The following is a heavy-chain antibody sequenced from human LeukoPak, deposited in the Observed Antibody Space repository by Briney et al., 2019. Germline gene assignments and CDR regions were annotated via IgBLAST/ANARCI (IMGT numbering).Heavy chain of an antibody. J-gene: IGHJ5*02. V-gene: IGHV4-4*07. CDR1: GGSISSYY. D-gene: IGHD6-13*01. CDR2: IYTSGST. CDR3: ARGLYSSSWYRGNTNWFDP. Sequence: SETLSLTRTVSGGSISSYYWSWIRQPAGKGLEWIGRIYTSGSTNYNPSLKSRVTMSVDTSKNQFSLKLSSVTAADTAVYYCARGLYSSSWYRGNTNWFDPWGQGTLVTVSS.